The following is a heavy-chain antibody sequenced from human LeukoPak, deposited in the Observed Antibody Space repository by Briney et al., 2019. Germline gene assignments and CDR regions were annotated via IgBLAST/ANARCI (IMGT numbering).Heavy chain of an antibody. D-gene: IGHD3-3*01. CDR3: ARQGRSWDY. J-gene: IGHJ4*02. CDR1: GFTFNSFG. Sequence: GGSLRLSCAASGFTFNSFGMSWVRQAPGKGLEWVSSISSGSRYIYYADSVKGRFTISRDNAKNSLYLQMNSLRVEDTAVYFCARQGRSWDYWGQGTLVTVSS. V-gene: IGHV3-21*04. CDR2: ISSGSRYI.